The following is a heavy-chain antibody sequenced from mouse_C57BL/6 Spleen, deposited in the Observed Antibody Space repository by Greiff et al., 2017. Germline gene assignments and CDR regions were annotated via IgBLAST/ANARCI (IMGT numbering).Heavy chain of an antibody. Sequence: QVQLMQPGAELVMPGASVKLSCEASGYTFTSYWMYWVKQSPGQGLEWVGKIGPSDSYTNYHQNFKGKSTLSVDKSSSTVYMQLSSLTSEDSAVYYCARQEYHTYALAYWGQGTSVTVSA. CDR2: IGPSDSYT. CDR1: GYTFTSYW. D-gene: IGHD5-1-1*01. CDR3: ARQEYHTYALAY. V-gene: IGHV1-69*01. J-gene: IGHJ4*01.